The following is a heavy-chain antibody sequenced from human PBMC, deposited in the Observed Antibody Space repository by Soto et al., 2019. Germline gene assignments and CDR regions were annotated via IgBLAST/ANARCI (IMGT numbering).Heavy chain of an antibody. CDR3: ERGAAAGNLDYYYGMDV. Sequence: QVQLVQSGAEVKKPGASVKVSCKASGYTFTGYYMHWVRQAPGQGLEWMGWINPNSGGTNYAQKVQGLVTMTRDTSISTAYMELSRLRSDDTAVYYCERGAAAGNLDYYYGMDVWGQGTTVTVCS. D-gene: IGHD6-13*01. V-gene: IGHV1-2*04. CDR1: GYTFTGYY. J-gene: IGHJ6*02. CDR2: INPNSGGT.